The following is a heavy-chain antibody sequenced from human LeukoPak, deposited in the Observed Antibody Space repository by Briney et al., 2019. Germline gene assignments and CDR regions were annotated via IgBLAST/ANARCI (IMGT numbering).Heavy chain of an antibody. CDR1: GFIFSSYS. V-gene: IGHV3-21*01. Sequence: GGSLRLSCSASGFIFSSYSMNWVRQAPGKGLEWVSSISSSSSYIYYADSVKGRFTISRDNAKNSLYLQMNSLRAEDTAVYYCARGYCSGGSCYSYYYYGMDVWGQGTTVTVSS. CDR3: ARGYCSGGSCYSYYYYGMDV. D-gene: IGHD2-15*01. CDR2: ISSSSSYI. J-gene: IGHJ6*02.